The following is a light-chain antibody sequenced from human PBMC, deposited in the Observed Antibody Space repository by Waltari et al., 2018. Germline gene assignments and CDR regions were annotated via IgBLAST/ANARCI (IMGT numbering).Light chain of an antibody. CDR1: QSIMNN. J-gene: IGKJ1*01. Sequence: DIVLTQSTATLSVSPGKRATLSCRASQSIMNNLAWYQQKPGQAPRLLIYGSSSRTTDVPARFSGSGSGTEFTLTISSLRSGDSAIYYCHQYNSWPKTFGQGTKVEI. V-gene: IGKV3-15*01. CDR2: GSS. CDR3: HQYNSWPKT.